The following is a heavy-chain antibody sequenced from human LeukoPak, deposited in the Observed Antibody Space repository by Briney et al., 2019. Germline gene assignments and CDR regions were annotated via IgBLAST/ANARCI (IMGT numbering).Heavy chain of an antibody. CDR3: ARVLSSSGYGGGYLDL. D-gene: IGHD6-13*01. CDR2: MDPNSDTS. V-gene: IGHV1-8*01. J-gene: IGHJ2*01. Sequence: ASVKVSCKASGFTFGRYEVNWVRQATGQGLEWLGWMDPNSDTSSYAQKFQGRVTMTRNTSINTAYMELSSLRSDDTAVYYCARVLSSSGYGGGYLDLWGRGTQVTVSS. CDR1: GFTFGRYE.